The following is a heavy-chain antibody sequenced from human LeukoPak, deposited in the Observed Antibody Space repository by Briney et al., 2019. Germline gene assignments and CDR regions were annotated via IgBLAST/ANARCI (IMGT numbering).Heavy chain of an antibody. Sequence: PSETLSLTCAVSGGSISSDGYAWSWIRQPPGKGLEWIGYMYHSGSTFYNPSLKSRVTISVDTSKNQFSLKLSSVTAADTAVYYCARSGGYSSPLTRWGQGTLVTVSS. CDR1: GGSISSDGYA. CDR3: ARSGGYSSPLTR. V-gene: IGHV4-30-2*02. CDR2: MYHSGST. D-gene: IGHD6-13*01. J-gene: IGHJ4*02.